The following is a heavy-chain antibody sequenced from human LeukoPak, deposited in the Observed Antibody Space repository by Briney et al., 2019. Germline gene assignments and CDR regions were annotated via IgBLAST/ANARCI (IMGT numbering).Heavy chain of an antibody. CDR1: GCTFTSYG. CDR2: ISAYNGNT. J-gene: IGHJ4*02. V-gene: IGHV1-18*01. CDR3: ARGALRAPGRPSLD. Sequence: VASVKVSCKASGCTFTSYGISWVRQAPGQGLEWMGWISAYNGNTNYAQKLQGRVTMTTDTSTSTAYMELRSLRSDDTAVYYCARGALRAPGRPSLDWGQGTLVTVSS.